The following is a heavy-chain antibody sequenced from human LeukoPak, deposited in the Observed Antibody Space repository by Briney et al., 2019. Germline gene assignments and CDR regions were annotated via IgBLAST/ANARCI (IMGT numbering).Heavy chain of an antibody. J-gene: IGHJ4*02. Sequence: GASVKVSCKASGYTFTSYYMHWVRQAPGQGLEWMGIINPSGGSTSYAQKFQGRVTMTRDTSTSTAYMELRSLRSNDTAVYYCARDSITAYDILTGYRLFDYWGQGTLVTVSS. CDR1: GYTFTSYY. CDR3: ARDSITAYDILTGYRLFDY. V-gene: IGHV1-46*01. CDR2: INPSGGST. D-gene: IGHD3-9*01.